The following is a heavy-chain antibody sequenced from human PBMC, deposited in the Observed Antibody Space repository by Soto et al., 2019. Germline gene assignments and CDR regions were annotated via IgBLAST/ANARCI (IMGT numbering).Heavy chain of an antibody. V-gene: IGHV4-30-4*08. CDR1: GGSISSDIYH. J-gene: IGHJ6*02. D-gene: IGHD2-21*02. Sequence: PSETLSLTCTVSGGSISSDIYHWTWIRQSPGKGLEWIGYIYYSGSIFYNPSFKSRVTISVDTSKNQFSLQLSSVTAADTAVYFCAREDAGGDRDYYGLDVWGQGTTVTVSS. CDR2: IYYSGSI. CDR3: AREDAGGDRDYYGLDV.